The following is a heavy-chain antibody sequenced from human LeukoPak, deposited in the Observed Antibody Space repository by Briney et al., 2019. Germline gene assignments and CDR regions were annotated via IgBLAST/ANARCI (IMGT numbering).Heavy chain of an antibody. CDR1: GYTFTSYG. D-gene: IGHD3-22*01. CDR2: INPNSGGT. V-gene: IGHV1-2*02. J-gene: IGHJ4*02. CDR3: ARDRGIYDSSGYYVDY. Sequence: ASVKVSCKASGYTFTSYGINWVRQAPGQGLEWMGWINPNSGGTNYAQKFQGRVTMTRDTSISTAYMELSRLRSDDTAVYYCARDRGIYDSSGYYVDYWGQGTLVTVSS.